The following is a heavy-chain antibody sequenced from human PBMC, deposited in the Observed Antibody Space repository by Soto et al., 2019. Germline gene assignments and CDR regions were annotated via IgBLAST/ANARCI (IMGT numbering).Heavy chain of an antibody. V-gene: IGHV1-69*08. CDR3: ARERDSSSWDDYYGMDV. Sequence: QVQLVQSGAEVKKPGSSVKVSCKASGGTFSSYTISWVRQAPGQGLEWMGRIIPILGIANYAQKFQGRVTITADKSTGTAYMELSSLRSEDTAVYYCARERDSSSWDDYYGMDVWGQGTTVTVSS. CDR1: GGTFSSYT. J-gene: IGHJ6*02. D-gene: IGHD6-13*01. CDR2: IIPILGIA.